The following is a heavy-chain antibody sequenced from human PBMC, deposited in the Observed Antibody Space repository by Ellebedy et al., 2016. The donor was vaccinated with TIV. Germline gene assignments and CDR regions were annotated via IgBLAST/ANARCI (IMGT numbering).Heavy chain of an antibody. J-gene: IGHJ5*02. CDR2: INPSGGST. D-gene: IGHD1-26*01. Sequence: ASVKVSCTASGYTFTSYYMHWVRQAPGQGLEWMGIINPSGGSTSYAQKFQGRVTMTRDTSTSTVYMELSSLRSEDTAVYYCARAAKWEQAENWFDPWGQGTLVTVSS. CDR1: GYTFTSYY. CDR3: ARAAKWEQAENWFDP. V-gene: IGHV1-46*01.